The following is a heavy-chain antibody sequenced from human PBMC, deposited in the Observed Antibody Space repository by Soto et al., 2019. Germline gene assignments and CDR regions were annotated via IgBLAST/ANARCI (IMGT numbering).Heavy chain of an antibody. CDR3: ARDYSSGYYDH. D-gene: IGHD3-22*01. V-gene: IGHV4-4*07. CDR1: GGAIINYS. J-gene: IGHJ4*02. Sequence: SETLSLTYIVSGGAIINYSWSSRRQPAGKGLEWIGRIYTSGSTNYNTSLKSRVTMSVDTSKNQFSLKLSSVTAADTAVYYCARDYSSGYYDHWGQGTLVTVSS. CDR2: IYTSGST.